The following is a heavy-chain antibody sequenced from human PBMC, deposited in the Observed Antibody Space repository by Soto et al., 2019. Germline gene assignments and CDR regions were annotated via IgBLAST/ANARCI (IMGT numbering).Heavy chain of an antibody. J-gene: IGHJ3*02. CDR3: ARHRELTDVGALDI. D-gene: IGHD3-10*01. V-gene: IGHV5-51*01. CDR1: RYYFTSYW. Sequence: GESLKISCKGSRYYFTSYWIAWVRQMPGKGLEWMGIIYPGDSDSRYSPSFQGQVTISADKSINTAYLQWSSLKASDTAMYYCARHRELTDVGALDIWGQGTMVTVSS. CDR2: IYPGDSDS.